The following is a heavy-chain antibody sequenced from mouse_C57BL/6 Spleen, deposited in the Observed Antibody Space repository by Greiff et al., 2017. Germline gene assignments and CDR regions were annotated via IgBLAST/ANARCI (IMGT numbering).Heavy chain of an antibody. V-gene: IGHV5-17*01. Sequence: DVMLVESGGGLVKPGGSLKLSCAASGFTFSDYGMHWVRQAPEKGLEWVAYISSGSSTIYYADTVKGRFTISRDNAKNTLFLQMTSLRSEDTAMYYCARGDYSNYGDYWGQGTTLTVSS. J-gene: IGHJ2*01. D-gene: IGHD2-5*01. CDR1: GFTFSDYG. CDR3: ARGDYSNYGDY. CDR2: ISSGSSTI.